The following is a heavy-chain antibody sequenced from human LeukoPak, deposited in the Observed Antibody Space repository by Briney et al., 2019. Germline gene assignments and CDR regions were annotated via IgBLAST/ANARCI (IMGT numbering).Heavy chain of an antibody. D-gene: IGHD1-14*01. V-gene: IGHV4-31*03. CDR3: ARLHRAELYYFDY. J-gene: IGHJ4*02. CDR2: IYYSGST. CDR1: GGSISSGGYY. Sequence: SETLSLTCTVSGGSISSGGYYWSWIRQHPGKGLEWIGYIYYSGSTYYNPSLKSRVTISVDTSRNQFSLKLSSVTAADTAVYYCARLHRAELYYFDYWGQGTLVTVSS.